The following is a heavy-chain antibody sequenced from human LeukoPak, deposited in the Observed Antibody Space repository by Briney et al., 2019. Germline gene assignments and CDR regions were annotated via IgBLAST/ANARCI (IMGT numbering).Heavy chain of an antibody. J-gene: IGHJ3*02. V-gene: IGHV4-59*01. CDR2: IYYSGST. Sequence: SETLSLTCTVSGGSISRYYWSWIRQPPGKGLEWIGYIYYSGSTNYNPSLKSRVTISVDTSKNQFSLKLSSVTAADTAVYYCARDRYGGGDAFDIWGQGTMVTVSS. CDR3: ARDRYGGGDAFDI. D-gene: IGHD4-23*01. CDR1: GGSISRYY.